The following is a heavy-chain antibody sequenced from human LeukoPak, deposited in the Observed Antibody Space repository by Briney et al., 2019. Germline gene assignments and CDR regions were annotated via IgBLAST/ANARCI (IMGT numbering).Heavy chain of an antibody. J-gene: IGHJ4*02. Sequence: PGGSLRLSCAASGFTFSTYAMNWVRQAPGKGLEWVAVISYDGSNRYYADSMKGRFTISRDNSKNMLYLQIDSLSPEDTAMYYCAKVWRDDRISGSYRGSDYWGQGTLVTVSS. CDR3: AKVWRDDRISGSYRGSDY. CDR2: ISYDGSNR. V-gene: IGHV3-30*18. D-gene: IGHD3-16*02. CDR1: GFTFSTYA.